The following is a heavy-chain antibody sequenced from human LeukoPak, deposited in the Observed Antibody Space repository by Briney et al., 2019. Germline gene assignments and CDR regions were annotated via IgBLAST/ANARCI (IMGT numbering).Heavy chain of an antibody. CDR1: GGTFSSYA. V-gene: IGHV1-69*06. CDR2: IIPIFGTA. CDR3: ARESPPSVTPPSPFDY. D-gene: IGHD4-17*01. Sequence: SVKVSCKASGGTFSSYAISWVRQAPGQGLEWMGGIIPIFGTANYAQKFQGRVTITADKSTSTAYMELSSLRSEDTAVYYCARESPPSVTPPSPFDYRGQGTLVTVSS. J-gene: IGHJ4*02.